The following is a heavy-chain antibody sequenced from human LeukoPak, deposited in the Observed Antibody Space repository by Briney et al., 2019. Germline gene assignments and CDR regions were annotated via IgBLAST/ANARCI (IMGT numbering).Heavy chain of an antibody. V-gene: IGHV3-11*01. CDR2: ISSSGSTI. CDR1: GFTFSDYY. Sequence: GGSLRLSCAASGFTFSDYYMGWFRQAPGKGLDWVSYISSSGSTIYYADSVKGRLTISRDNAKNSLYLQMNSLRAEDTAVYYCARDRDRDGLDGDYWGQGTRVTVSS. J-gene: IGHJ4*02. CDR3: ARDRDRDGLDGDY. D-gene: IGHD5-24*01.